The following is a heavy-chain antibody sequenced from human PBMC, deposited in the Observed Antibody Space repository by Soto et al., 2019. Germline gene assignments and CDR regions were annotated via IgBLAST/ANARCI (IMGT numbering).Heavy chain of an antibody. CDR2: ISWSTGVM. D-gene: IGHD1-26*01. CDR3: ARDKWERAIDY. Sequence: EVQLVESGGGLVQPGGSLRLSCSASGFSFSTFSMNWVRQAPGRGLEWVSYISWSTGVMYYADSVKGRFTISRDNAKNSLSLQMTSLRDEDTAVYYCARDKWERAIDYWGQGTLVTVSS. V-gene: IGHV3-48*02. J-gene: IGHJ4*02. CDR1: GFSFSTFS.